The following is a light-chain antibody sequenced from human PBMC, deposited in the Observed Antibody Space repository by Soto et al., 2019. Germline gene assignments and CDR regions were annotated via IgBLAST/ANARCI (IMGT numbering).Light chain of an antibody. CDR3: QQSYSTPIT. CDR1: QSISSY. J-gene: IGKJ5*01. V-gene: IGKV1-39*01. CDR2: AAS. Sequence: DIQMTQSPSSLSSSVGDRVTITCRASQSISSYFNWYQQKAGKAPKLLIYAASSLQSGVPSRFSGSGSGTDFTLTISSLQPEDFATYYCQQSYSTPITFGQGTRLEIK.